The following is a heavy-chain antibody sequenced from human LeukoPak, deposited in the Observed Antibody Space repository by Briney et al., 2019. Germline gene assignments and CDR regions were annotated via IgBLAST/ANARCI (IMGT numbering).Heavy chain of an antibody. CDR3: ARHLGTAMVSPLGY. J-gene: IGHJ4*02. V-gene: IGHV5-51*01. CDR1: GYSFTSYW. D-gene: IGHD5-18*01. Sequence: GESLKISCKGSGYSFTSYWIGWVRQMPGKGLEWMGIIYPGDSDTRYSPSLQDQVTFSADKSISTAYLQWGSLKASDTAMYYCARHLGTAMVSPLGYWGQGTLVTVSS. CDR2: IYPGDSDT.